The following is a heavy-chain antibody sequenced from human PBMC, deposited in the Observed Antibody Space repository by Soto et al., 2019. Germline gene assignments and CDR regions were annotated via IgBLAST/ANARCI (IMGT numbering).Heavy chain of an antibody. D-gene: IGHD5-12*01. J-gene: IGHJ4*02. CDR3: ARGGRGYEFDY. CDR2: ISSNGGST. Sequence: PGGSLRLSCAASGLTFSSYAMHWVRQAPGKGLEYVSVISSNGGSTNYANSVKGRFTISRDNSKNTLYLQMGSLRAEDMAVYYSARGGRGYEFDYWGQGTLVTVSS. V-gene: IGHV3-64*01. CDR1: GLTFSSYA.